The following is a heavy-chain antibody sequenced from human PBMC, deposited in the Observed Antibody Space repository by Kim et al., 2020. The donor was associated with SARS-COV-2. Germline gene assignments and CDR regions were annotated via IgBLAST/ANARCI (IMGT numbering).Heavy chain of an antibody. V-gene: IGHV4-59*09. CDR2: YAGTT. Sequence: YAGTTNYNPPLTRRITISVDTAKTRFSRKLGSVTAADTAVYYCARGFDYWGQGTLVTVSS. CDR3: ARGFDY. J-gene: IGHJ4*02.